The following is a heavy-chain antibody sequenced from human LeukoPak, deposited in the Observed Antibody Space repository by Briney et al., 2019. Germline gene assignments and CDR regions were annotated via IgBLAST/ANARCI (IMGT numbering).Heavy chain of an antibody. J-gene: IGHJ3*02. CDR3: ARDEYYYDSSGYYYLVAFDI. Sequence: PSETLSLTCTVSGGSISSDNYYWSWIRQHPGKGLEWIGYIYYSGNTYYNPSLESRVTISIDTSKNHFSLKLSSVTAADTAVYYCARDEYYYDSSGYYYLVAFDIWGQGTMVTVSS. CDR1: GGSISSDNYY. D-gene: IGHD3-22*01. CDR2: IYYSGNT. V-gene: IGHV4-31*03.